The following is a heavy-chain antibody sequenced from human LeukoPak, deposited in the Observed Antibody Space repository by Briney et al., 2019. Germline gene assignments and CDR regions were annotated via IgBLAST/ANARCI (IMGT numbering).Heavy chain of an antibody. D-gene: IGHD1-1*01. CDR2: IYHSGST. CDR3: ARDFAGDYGMDV. Sequence: SQTLSLTCAVSGGSISSGGYSWSWIRQPPGKGLEWIGYIYHSGSTYYNPSLKSRVTISVDRSKNQFFLKLSSVTAADTAVYYCARDFAGDYGMDVWGQGTTVTVSS. V-gene: IGHV4-30-2*01. J-gene: IGHJ6*02. CDR1: GGSISSGGYS.